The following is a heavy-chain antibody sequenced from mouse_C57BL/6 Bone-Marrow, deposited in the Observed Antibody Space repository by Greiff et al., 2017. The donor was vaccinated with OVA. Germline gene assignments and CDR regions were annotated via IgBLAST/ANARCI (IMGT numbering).Heavy chain of an antibody. CDR2: IYPGSGST. CDR3: ARDGKGY. J-gene: IGHJ2*01. CDR1: GYTFTSYW. V-gene: IGHV1-55*01. D-gene: IGHD1-1*01. Sequence: VKLQQPGAELVKPGASVKMSCKASGYTFTSYWITWVKQRPGQGLEWIGDIYPGSGSTNYNEKFKSEATLTGDTSSSTAYMQLSSLTSEDSAVYYCARDGKGYWGQGTTLTVSS.